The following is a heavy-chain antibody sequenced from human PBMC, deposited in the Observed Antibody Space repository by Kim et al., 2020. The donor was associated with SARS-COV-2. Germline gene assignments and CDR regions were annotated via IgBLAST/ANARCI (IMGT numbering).Heavy chain of an antibody. D-gene: IGHD3-16*01. CDR3: ASSYGSLNFDS. J-gene: IGHJ4*02. Sequence: IRYADSVRGRFTISRDDGGSSLYLQMNDLRDEDTAVYYCASSYGSLNFDSWGQGVLVTVSS. V-gene: IGHV3-48*02. CDR2: I.